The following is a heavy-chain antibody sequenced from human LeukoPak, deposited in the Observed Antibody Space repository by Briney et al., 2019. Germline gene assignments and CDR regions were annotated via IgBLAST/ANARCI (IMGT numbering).Heavy chain of an antibody. Sequence: SETLSLTCTVSGYSISSGYYWGWIRQPPGKGLEWIGSIYHSGSTYYNPSLKSRVTISVDTSKNQFSLKLSSVTAADTAVYYCARASSQGYYYYYGMDVWGQGTTVTVSS. CDR1: GYSISSGYY. V-gene: IGHV4-38-2*02. CDR3: ARASSQGYYYYYGMDV. CDR2: IYHSGST. J-gene: IGHJ6*02.